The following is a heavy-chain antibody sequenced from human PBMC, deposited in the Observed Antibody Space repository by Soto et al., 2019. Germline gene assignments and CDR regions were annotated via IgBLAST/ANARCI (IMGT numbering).Heavy chain of an antibody. V-gene: IGHV3-48*02. CDR3: ARDPGFYDSSGYFYGYGLDI. CDR1: RFTFSNYR. CDR2: ISSNSKTK. Sequence: SRGSLRLSCAASRFTFSNYRMNWVRQAPGKGLEWISYISSNSKTKNYADSVKGRFTISRDNAKNSLYLQMNSLRDEDTAVYYCARDPGFYDSSGYFYGYGLDIWGQGTMVTVSS. D-gene: IGHD3-22*01. J-gene: IGHJ3*02.